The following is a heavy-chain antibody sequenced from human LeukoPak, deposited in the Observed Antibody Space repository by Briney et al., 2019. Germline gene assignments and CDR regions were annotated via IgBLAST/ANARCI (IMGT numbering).Heavy chain of an antibody. D-gene: IGHD3-10*01. Sequence: PGGSLRLSCVASGFTFSNSWVHWVRQAPGKGLVWVSRINGDGRSTNYADSVKGRFTISRDNAKNTLYLQMNSLRTEDTAVYYCVRESRTDYYGDFWGQGTLVTVSS. CDR1: GFTFSNSW. V-gene: IGHV3-74*01. CDR2: INGDGRST. CDR3: VRESRTDYYGDF. J-gene: IGHJ4*02.